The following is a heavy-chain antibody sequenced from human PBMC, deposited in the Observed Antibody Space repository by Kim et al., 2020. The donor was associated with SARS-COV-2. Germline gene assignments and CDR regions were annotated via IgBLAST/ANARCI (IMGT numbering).Heavy chain of an antibody. CDR1: GGSVSSSDYY. J-gene: IGHJ6*02. D-gene: IGHD3-10*01. Sequence: SETLSLTCTISGGSVSSSDYYWSWIRQPPGKGLEWIAYTFFGGGTNYNPSLKSRVTISRDTYEKQFSLNLFSVTAADTAVYYCARAGSGATPPNNAMDVWGQGTTVIVSS. CDR2: TFFGGGT. V-gene: IGHV4-61*08. CDR3: ARAGSGATPPNNAMDV.